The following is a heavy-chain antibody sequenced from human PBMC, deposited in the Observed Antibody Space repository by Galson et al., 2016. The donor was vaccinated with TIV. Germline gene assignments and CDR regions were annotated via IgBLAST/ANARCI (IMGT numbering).Heavy chain of an antibody. CDR3: ARDPTGGSYHVDY. J-gene: IGHJ4*02. CDR1: GFTFSSYA. V-gene: IGHV3-30*04. CDR2: ISNDGSDK. Sequence: SLRLSCAASGFTFSSYALHWVRQAPGKALEWVGGISNDGSDKYYGDSVKGRFTISRDKSKNTLSLQMVSPRTGDTAVYYCARDPTGGSYHVDYWGQGALVIVS. D-gene: IGHD7-27*01.